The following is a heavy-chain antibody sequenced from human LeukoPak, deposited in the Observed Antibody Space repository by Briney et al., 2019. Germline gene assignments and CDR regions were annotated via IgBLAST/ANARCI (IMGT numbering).Heavy chain of an antibody. CDR3: ARDLSLGNPGGFDY. D-gene: IGHD3-16*01. J-gene: IGHJ4*02. V-gene: IGHV3-21*01. CDR1: AFTFGRYS. CDR2: ISSISHYI. Sequence: PGGSLRLSCAASAFTFGRYSMNWVRQAPGKGLEWVSTISSISHYIYYADSVKGRFTISRDNAKNSMYLQMNSLRAEDTGVYYCARDLSLGNPGGFDYWGQGALVTVSS.